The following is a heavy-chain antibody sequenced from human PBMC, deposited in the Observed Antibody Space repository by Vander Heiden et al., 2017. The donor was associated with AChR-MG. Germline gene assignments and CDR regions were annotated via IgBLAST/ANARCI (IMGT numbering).Heavy chain of an antibody. CDR3: ARGNDAYRSPTKCLSYFNS. CDR2: VNHSGGT. D-gene: IGHD2-2*01. V-gene: IGHV4-34*02. CDR1: GSPFVTYP. Sequence: QVQLQQWGAGLLKPSAPLSPTCVVHGSPFVTYPWTWIRQSPGKGLEWLGEVNHSGGTFYNPSLKGRVAMSLDTSKNQFSLKLTSVTAADTAVYYCARGNDAYRSPTKCLSYFNSWGPGSLVTVSS. J-gene: IGHJ4*02.